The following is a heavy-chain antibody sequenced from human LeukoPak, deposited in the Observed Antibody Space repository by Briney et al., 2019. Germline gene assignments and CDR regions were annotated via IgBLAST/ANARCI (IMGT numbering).Heavy chain of an antibody. J-gene: IGHJ4*02. CDR1: GSMYNYY. CDR2: IHYNGIT. V-gene: IGHV4-59*08. CDR3: ARHITSGGTYAHFDY. Sequence: SETLSLTCTVSGSMYNYYWSWIRQPPGKGLEWIGYIHYNGITNYNPSLKSRVTMSLDTSKNQVSLKLNSVTAADTAVYYCARHITSGGTYAHFDYWGQGTLVTVSS. D-gene: IGHD1-26*01.